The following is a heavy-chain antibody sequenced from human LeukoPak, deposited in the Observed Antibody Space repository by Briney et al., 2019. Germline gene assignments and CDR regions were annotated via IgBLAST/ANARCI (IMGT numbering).Heavy chain of an antibody. J-gene: IGHJ4*02. Sequence: GASVKVSCMASGYTFTSYGISWVRQAPGQGLEWVGWISAYNRDTNYAQKLQGRVTLTTDTSTTTAYMELRSLRSDDTAVYYCARDTSGGPYFDYWGQGTLVTVAS. V-gene: IGHV1-18*01. D-gene: IGHD4-23*01. CDR1: GYTFTSYG. CDR2: ISAYNRDT. CDR3: ARDTSGGPYFDY.